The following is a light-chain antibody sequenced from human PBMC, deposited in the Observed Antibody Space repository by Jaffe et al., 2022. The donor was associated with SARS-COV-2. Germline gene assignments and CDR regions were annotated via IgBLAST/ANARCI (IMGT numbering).Light chain of an antibody. V-gene: IGLV1-51*01. CDR3: GAWDSSLNTYV. J-gene: IGLJ1*01. CDR2: DNN. Sequence: QSVLTQPPSVSAAPGQKVTISCSASSSNIGNNYVSWYQQLPGTAPELLIYDNNERPSGIPDRFSGSKSGTSATLGITGLQTGDEADYYCGAWDSSLNTYVFGTGTKVTVL. CDR1: SSNIGNNY.